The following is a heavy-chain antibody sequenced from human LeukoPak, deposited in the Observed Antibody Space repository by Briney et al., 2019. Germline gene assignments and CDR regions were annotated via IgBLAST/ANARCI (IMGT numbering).Heavy chain of an antibody. CDR1: GFTFGDYG. J-gene: IGHJ4*02. CDR2: IRSKAYGGTT. CDR3: TRSRRVYCGGDCYSFDY. V-gene: IGHV3-49*03. D-gene: IGHD2-21*02. Sequence: GGSPRLSCTVSGFTFGDYGMSWFRQAPGKGLEWVGFIRSKAYGGTTEYAASVKGRFTISRDDSKSIAYLQMNSLKTEDTAVYYCTRSRRVYCGGDCYSFDYWGQGTLVTVSS.